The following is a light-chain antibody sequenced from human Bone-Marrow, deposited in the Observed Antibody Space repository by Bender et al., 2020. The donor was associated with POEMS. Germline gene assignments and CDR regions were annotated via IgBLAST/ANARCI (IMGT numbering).Light chain of an antibody. CDR1: SSDVGSFNL. Sequence: QSALTQPASVSGSPGQSITISCTGTSSDVGSFNLVSWYQQYPGKAPKLMLYEVSQRPSGVSNRFSGSKSGNSASLTISGLQAEDEADYYCSSYGGSSTWVFDGGTKVTVL. V-gene: IGLV2-23*02. CDR2: EVS. CDR3: SSYGGSSTWV. J-gene: IGLJ3*02.